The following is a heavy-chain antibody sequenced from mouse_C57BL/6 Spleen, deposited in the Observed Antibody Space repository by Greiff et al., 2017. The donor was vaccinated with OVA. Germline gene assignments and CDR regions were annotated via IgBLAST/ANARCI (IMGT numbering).Heavy chain of an antibody. V-gene: IGHV5-4*01. CDR3: ARDRGFDGYYVGFAC. J-gene: IGHJ3*01. CDR1: GFTFSSYA. D-gene: IGHD2-3*01. CDR2: ISDGGSYT. Sequence: EVHLVESGGGLVKPGGSLKLSCAASGFTFSSYAMSWVRQTPEKRLEWVATISDGGSYTYYPDNVKGRFTISRDNAKNNLYLQMSHLKSEDTAMYYCARDRGFDGYYVGFACWGKGTLVTVAA.